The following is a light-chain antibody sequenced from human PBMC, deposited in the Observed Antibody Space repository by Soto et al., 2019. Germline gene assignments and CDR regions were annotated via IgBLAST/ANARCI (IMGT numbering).Light chain of an antibody. CDR2: GAS. Sequence: EIVLTQSPGTLSLSPGERATLSCRASQSVSSNYLAWYQQKPGQAPRLLIYGASSRATGIPDRFSGSGSGTDLTLTISRLEQEDLAVYYCQQYGRSPLTFGGGTKVEIK. CDR3: QQYGRSPLT. CDR1: QSVSSNY. J-gene: IGKJ4*01. V-gene: IGKV3-20*01.